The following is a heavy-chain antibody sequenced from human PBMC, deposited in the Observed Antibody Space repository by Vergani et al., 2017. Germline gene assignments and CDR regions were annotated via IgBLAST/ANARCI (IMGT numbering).Heavy chain of an antibody. D-gene: IGHD5-18*01. J-gene: IGHJ4*01. CDR1: GFTFTSYA. Sequence: EVQLLESGGGLGQPGGSLKLSCAASGFTFTSYAMSWVRQAPGKGLEWVSTISGSGDRTYYADSVKGRFAISRDNSKNTVYLQMNSLRVEDTAVYYCAKDPATSMGFGGQGILVTVSS. V-gene: IGHV3-23*01. CDR3: AKDPATSMGF. CDR2: ISGSGDRT.